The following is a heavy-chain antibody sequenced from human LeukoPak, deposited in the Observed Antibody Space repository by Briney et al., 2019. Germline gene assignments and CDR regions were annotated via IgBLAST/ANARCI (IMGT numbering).Heavy chain of an antibody. D-gene: IGHD2-21*02. J-gene: IGHJ4*02. CDR2: MNHSGRT. Sequence: SETLSLTCGVNGGSVSGYYWSWIRQPPRKGLELIGEMNHSGRTNYNPSLKSRVTMSIDTSKNQFSLKLSSVTAADTAVYYCARHIRNCGGDCYFDYWGQGTLVTVSS. V-gene: IGHV4-34*01. CDR1: GGSVSGYY. CDR3: ARHIRNCGGDCYFDY.